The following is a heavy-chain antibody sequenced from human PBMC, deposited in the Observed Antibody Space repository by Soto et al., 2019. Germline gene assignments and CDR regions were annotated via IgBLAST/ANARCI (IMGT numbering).Heavy chain of an antibody. V-gene: IGHV1-18*01. CDR2: ISPYTGNT. J-gene: IGHJ6*02. CDR3: VMVDNYVTPTPQDV. Sequence: QVQLVQSGDEVKKPGASVKVSCKASGYIFVNYGIAWVGQAPGQGLEWMGWISPYTGNTHSATKIQGRLTMTTDTSTSTAYMDLGSLTSDDTAVYYCVMVDNYVTPTPQDVWGQGTTVIVSS. D-gene: IGHD3-16*01. CDR1: GYIFVNYG.